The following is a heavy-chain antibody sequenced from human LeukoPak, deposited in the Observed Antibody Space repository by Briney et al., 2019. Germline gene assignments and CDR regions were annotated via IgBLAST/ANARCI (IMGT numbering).Heavy chain of an antibody. CDR3: AGITVTTPLDY. CDR1: GSSISSYY. D-gene: IGHD4-17*01. J-gene: IGHJ4*02. Sequence: KASETLSLTCTVSGSSISSYYWSWIRQPPGKGLEWIGEINHSGSTNYNPSLKSRVTISVDTSKNQFSLKLSSVTAADTAMYYCAGITVTTPLDYWGQGTLVTVSS. CDR2: INHSGST. V-gene: IGHV4-34*01.